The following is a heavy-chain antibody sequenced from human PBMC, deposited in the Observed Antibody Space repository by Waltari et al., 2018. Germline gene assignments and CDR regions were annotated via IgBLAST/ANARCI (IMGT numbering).Heavy chain of an antibody. CDR3: TADLSEFGHGEIDF. D-gene: IGHD3-3*01. CDR1: VFSFVHDG. CDR2: IKSRGSGVTV. V-gene: IGHV3-15*01. Sequence: EVQLVESGGGLVGPGGSLRLSCTASVFSFVHDGTPWVRQAPGKGLEWVGLIKSRGSGVTVDYAAPVKGRFTISRDDSKDTVYLQMSSLRVEDTALYYCTADLSEFGHGEIDFWGQGSQVTVSS. J-gene: IGHJ4*02.